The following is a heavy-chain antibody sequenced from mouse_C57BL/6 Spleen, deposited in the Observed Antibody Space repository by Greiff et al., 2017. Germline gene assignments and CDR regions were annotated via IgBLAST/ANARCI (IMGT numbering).Heavy chain of an antibody. CDR2: ISSGGSYT. CDR1: GFTFSNYG. Sequence: EVQLQESGGDLVKPGGSLKLSCAASGFTFSNYGMSWVRQTPDKRLEWVATISSGGSYTYYPDSVKGRFTISRDNAKNTLYLQMSSLKSEDTAMYYCARRGYDYDGWFAYWGQGTLVTVSA. J-gene: IGHJ3*01. CDR3: ARRGYDYDGWFAY. D-gene: IGHD2-4*01. V-gene: IGHV5-6*01.